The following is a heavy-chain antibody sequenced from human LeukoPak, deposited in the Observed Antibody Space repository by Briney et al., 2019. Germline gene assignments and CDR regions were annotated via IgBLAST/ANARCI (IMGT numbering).Heavy chain of an antibody. Sequence: PGGSLRLSCAASGFTFSSYAMSWVRQAPGKGLEWVSAISGSGGSTYYADSVKGRFTISRNNSKNTLYLQMNSLRAEDTAVYYCAKGGTFGGVIDFDYWGQGTLVTVSS. J-gene: IGHJ4*02. D-gene: IGHD3-16*02. CDR1: GFTFSSYA. CDR2: ISGSGGST. V-gene: IGHV3-23*01. CDR3: AKGGTFGGVIDFDY.